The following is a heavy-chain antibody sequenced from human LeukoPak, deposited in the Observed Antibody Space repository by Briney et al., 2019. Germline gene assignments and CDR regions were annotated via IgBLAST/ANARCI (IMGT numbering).Heavy chain of an antibody. CDR1: GGSISSSNW. D-gene: IGHD1-26*01. Sequence: PSETLSLTCAVSGGSISSSNWWSWVRQPPGKGLEWIGEIYHSGSTNYNPSLESRVTISVDKSKNQFSLKLSSVTAADTAVYYCAANVVGATTDWFDPWGQGTLVTVSS. CDR2: IYHSGST. CDR3: AANVVGATTDWFDP. J-gene: IGHJ5*02. V-gene: IGHV4-4*02.